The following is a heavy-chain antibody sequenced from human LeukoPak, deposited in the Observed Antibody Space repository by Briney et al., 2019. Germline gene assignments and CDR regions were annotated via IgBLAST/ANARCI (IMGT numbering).Heavy chain of an antibody. Sequence: GGSLRLSCAASGFTFSSYWMSWVRQAPGKGLEWVAKIKQDGSERNYVDSVWGRFTISRDYAKNSLYLLMNSLRAEDTAVYYCARDYYDSSGPRGAFDIWGQGTMVTVSS. J-gene: IGHJ3*02. CDR1: GFTFSSYW. CDR2: IKQDGSER. CDR3: ARDYYDSSGPRGAFDI. D-gene: IGHD3-22*01. V-gene: IGHV3-7*01.